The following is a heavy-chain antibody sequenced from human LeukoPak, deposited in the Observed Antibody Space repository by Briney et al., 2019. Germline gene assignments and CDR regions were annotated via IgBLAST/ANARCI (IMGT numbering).Heavy chain of an antibody. Sequence: GGSLRLSCAASGFTFSSYSMNWVRQAPGKGLEWVANIKQDGSEKFYVDSVKGRFTISRDNAKNSLSLQMSSLRVEDTAVYYCTRKLSPPDYWGQGTLVTVSS. V-gene: IGHV3-7*01. D-gene: IGHD4-23*01. CDR1: GFTFSSYS. CDR3: TRKLSPPDY. J-gene: IGHJ4*02. CDR2: IKQDGSEK.